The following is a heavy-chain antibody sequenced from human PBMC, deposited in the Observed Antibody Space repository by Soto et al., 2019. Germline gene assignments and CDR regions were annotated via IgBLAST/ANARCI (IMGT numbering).Heavy chain of an antibody. J-gene: IGHJ4*02. D-gene: IGHD2-15*01. Sequence: QVQLQESGPGLVKPSQTLSLTCTVSGGSISSGGYYWNWIRQHPGKGLEWIGYIDYSGSTYYNPSLRRRVTISPVTSKNQLSLRLNSVTAADTAVYYCARAIGYCSGCSCYPFPHFDYWGQGTLVTVSS. CDR1: GGSISSGGYY. CDR2: IDYSGST. V-gene: IGHV4-31*03. CDR3: ARAIGYCSGCSCYPFPHFDY.